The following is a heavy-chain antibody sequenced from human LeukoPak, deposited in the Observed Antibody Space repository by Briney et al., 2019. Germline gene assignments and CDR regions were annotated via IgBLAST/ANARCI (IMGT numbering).Heavy chain of an antibody. CDR2: IYYSGST. J-gene: IGHJ6*02. CDR1: GGSISSGGYY. Sequence: SETLSLTCTVSGGSISSGGYYWSWIRQHPGKGLEWIGYIYYSGSTYYNPSLKSRVTISVDTSKNQFSLKLSSVTAADTAVYYCARGGSWSFYGMDVWGQGTTVTVSS. V-gene: IGHV4-31*03. D-gene: IGHD6-13*01. CDR3: ARGGSWSFYGMDV.